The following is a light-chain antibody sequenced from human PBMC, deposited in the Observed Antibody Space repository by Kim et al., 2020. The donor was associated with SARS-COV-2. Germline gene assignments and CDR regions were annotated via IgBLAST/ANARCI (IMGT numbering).Light chain of an antibody. Sequence: LSPGERATVSCRASQSVSGSLLAWYQQKPGQAPRLLIYGASSRATGIPDRFTGSGSGTDFTLTISRLEPEDFAVYYCQQYGSSRTFGQGTKVDIK. CDR3: QQYGSSRT. CDR1: QSVSGSL. CDR2: GAS. J-gene: IGKJ1*01. V-gene: IGKV3-20*01.